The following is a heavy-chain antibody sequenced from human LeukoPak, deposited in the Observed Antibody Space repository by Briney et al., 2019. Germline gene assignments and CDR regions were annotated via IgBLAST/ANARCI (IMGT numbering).Heavy chain of an antibody. D-gene: IGHD3-22*01. J-gene: IGHJ5*02. CDR2: IYYSGST. CDR1: GGSISSYY. V-gene: IGHV4-59*01. Sequence: SETLSLTCTVSGGSISSYYWSWIRQPPGEGLEWIGYIYYSGSTNYNPSLKSRVTISVDTSKNQFSLKLGSVTAADTAVYYCVREYYDSSGYYYERWFDPWGQGTLVTVSS. CDR3: VREYYDSSGYYYERWFDP.